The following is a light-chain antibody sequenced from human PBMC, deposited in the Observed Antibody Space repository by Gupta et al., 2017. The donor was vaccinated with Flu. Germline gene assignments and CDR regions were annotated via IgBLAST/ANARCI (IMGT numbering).Light chain of an antibody. CDR3: QQHNSYWT. V-gene: IGKV1-5*03. J-gene: IGKJ1*01. Sequence: WLAWYQQKPGKAPKLLIYKASSLESGVPSRFSGSGSGTEFTLTISSLQPDDFATYYCQQHNSYWTFGQGTKVEIK. CDR1: W. CDR2: KAS.